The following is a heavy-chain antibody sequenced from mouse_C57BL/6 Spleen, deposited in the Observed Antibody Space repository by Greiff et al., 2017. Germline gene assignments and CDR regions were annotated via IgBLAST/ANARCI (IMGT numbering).Heavy chain of an antibody. CDR1: GFTFSSYA. D-gene: IGHD2-3*01. Sequence: EVLLLQSGAGLVKPGASLKLSCTASGFTFSSYAMSWVRQTPEKRLEWVATISDGGGYTYYPDNVKGRFTITRDNAYNNLYLQMSPLKSEDTARDYCARVYDGYLDYWGQGTTVTVSS. CDR3: ARVYDGYLDY. J-gene: IGHJ2*01. CDR2: ISDGGGYT. V-gene: IGHV5-4*01.